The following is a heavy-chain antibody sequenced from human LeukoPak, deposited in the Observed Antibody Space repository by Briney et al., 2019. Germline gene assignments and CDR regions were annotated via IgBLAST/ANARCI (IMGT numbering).Heavy chain of an antibody. Sequence: QAGGSLRLSCAASGFTFSSYGMHWVRQAPGKGLEWVSVIWSDGKNKFYVDSVRGRFTIFRDNSKKKLDLQLNSLRAEDTAMYYCVRERGPYNAFDIWGQGTMVTVSS. D-gene: IGHD2-21*01. J-gene: IGHJ3*02. V-gene: IGHV3-33*01. CDR1: GFTFSSYG. CDR3: VRERGPYNAFDI. CDR2: IWSDGKNK.